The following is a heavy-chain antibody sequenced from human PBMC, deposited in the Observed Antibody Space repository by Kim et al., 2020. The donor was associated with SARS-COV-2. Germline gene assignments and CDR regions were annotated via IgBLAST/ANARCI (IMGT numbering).Heavy chain of an antibody. D-gene: IGHD3-10*01. CDR3: TRGRVNLGYGNAFDI. Sequence: GGSLRLSCAASGFTLSSYWMYWVRQAPGKGLVWVSRTIGDGSSITNADSVKGRFTISRDNAENTLYLQMNSLRAEDTAVYFCTRGRVNLGYGNAFDIWGRGTMVTVSS. J-gene: IGHJ3*02. CDR2: TIGDGSSI. V-gene: IGHV3-74*03. CDR1: GFTLSSYW.